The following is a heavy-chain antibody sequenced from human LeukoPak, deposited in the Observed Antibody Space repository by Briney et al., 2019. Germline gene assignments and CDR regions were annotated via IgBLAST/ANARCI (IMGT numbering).Heavy chain of an antibody. D-gene: IGHD1-1*01. J-gene: IGHJ4*02. CDR3: AGHERGAENLDY. Sequence: SETLSLTCTVSGGSISSSSYYWGWIRQPPGKGLEWIGSIYYSGSTNHNPSLKSRVTISADTSKNQFSLKLTSVTAADTAVYYCAGHERGAENLDYWGQGTLVTVSS. CDR2: IYYSGST. CDR1: GGSISSSSYY. V-gene: IGHV4-39*01.